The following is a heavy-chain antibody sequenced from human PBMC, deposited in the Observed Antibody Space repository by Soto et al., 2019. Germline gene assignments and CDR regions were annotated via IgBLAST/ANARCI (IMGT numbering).Heavy chain of an antibody. V-gene: IGHV4-34*01. CDR2: INHSGRT. D-gene: IGHD3-3*01. J-gene: IGHJ6*02. Sequence: SETLSLTCSVYGDSFTWYYWSWIRQPPGKGLEWIGEINHSGRTFYNPALKSRVTISIDTSKRQFSLRLKSVTAADTAVYYCVIDXSATEWLSPEILSHMDVWGQGTTVTVSS. CDR3: VIDXSATEWLSPEILSHMDV. CDR1: GDSFTWYY.